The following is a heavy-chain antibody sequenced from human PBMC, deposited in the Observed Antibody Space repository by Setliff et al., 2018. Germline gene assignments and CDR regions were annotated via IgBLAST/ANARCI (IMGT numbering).Heavy chain of an antibody. CDR1: GGPINSDRYY. D-gene: IGHD3-3*01. CDR2: MYSSGST. CDR3: ASHSRVTIFGVVAFDY. V-gene: IGHV4-39*01. Sequence: PSETLSLTCTVSGGPINSDRYYWGWIRQPPGKGLEWIGSMYSSGSTYYNPSLKSRVTISVDTSQNQFSLKLSSVTAADTAAYYCASHSRVTIFGVVAFDYWGQGILVTVSS. J-gene: IGHJ4*02.